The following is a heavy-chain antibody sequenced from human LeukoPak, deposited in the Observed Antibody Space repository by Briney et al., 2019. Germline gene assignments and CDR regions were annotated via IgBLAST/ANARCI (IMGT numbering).Heavy chain of an antibody. J-gene: IGHJ3*02. Sequence: GGSLRLSCGASGFTVSTNYMSWVRQAPGKGLEWVSIIYSGGSTYYADSVKGRFTISRDNSKNTLYLQMNSLRAEDTAVYYCASYRYGSSFAFDIWGQGTMVTVSS. D-gene: IGHD6-6*01. CDR1: GFTVSTNY. CDR2: IYSGGST. V-gene: IGHV3-66*01. CDR3: ASYRYGSSFAFDI.